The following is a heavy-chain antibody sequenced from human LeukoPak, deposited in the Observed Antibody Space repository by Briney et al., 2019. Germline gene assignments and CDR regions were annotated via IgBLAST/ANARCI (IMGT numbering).Heavy chain of an antibody. CDR3: ARLGSYRDAFDI. Sequence: ASVKVSCKASGYTFTSYGISWVRQAPGQGLEWMGWISAYNGNTNYAQKLQGRVTMTTDTSTSAAYMELRSPRSDDTAVYYCARLGSYRDAFDIWGQGTMVTVSS. J-gene: IGHJ3*02. CDR2: ISAYNGNT. D-gene: IGHD1-26*01. CDR1: GYTFTSYG. V-gene: IGHV1-18*01.